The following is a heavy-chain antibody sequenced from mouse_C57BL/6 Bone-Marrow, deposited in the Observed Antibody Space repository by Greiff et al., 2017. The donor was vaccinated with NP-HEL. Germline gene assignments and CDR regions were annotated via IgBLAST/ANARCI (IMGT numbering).Heavy chain of an antibody. J-gene: IGHJ2*01. CDR3: ASKLSSPDY. V-gene: IGHV1-55*01. D-gene: IGHD6-1*01. CDR1: GYTFTSYW. Sequence: QVQLQQPGAELVKPGASVKMSCKASGYTFTSYWITWVKQRPGQGLEWIGDIYPGSGSTNYNEKFKSKATLTVVTSSSTAYMQLSSLTSEDSAVYYCASKLSSPDYWGQGTTLTVSS. CDR2: IYPGSGST.